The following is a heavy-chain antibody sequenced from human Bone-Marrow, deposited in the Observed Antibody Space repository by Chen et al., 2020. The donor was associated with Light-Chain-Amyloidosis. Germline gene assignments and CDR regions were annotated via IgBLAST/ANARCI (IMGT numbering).Heavy chain of an antibody. CDR3: ARVPRVLAAHALDI. CDR2: VIPILDTP. J-gene: IGHJ3*02. CDR1: GGTFSSFP. Sequence: QVQLVQSGAEVKKPGSSVKVSCRTSGGTFSSFPIIWVRQAPGQGLEWVGGVIPILDTPTYAQKFQGRVTITADDSPRTAYMELRSLTSEDTAVYFCARVPRVLAAHALDIWGQGTIVSVSS. V-gene: IGHV1-69*01. D-gene: IGHD2-15*01.